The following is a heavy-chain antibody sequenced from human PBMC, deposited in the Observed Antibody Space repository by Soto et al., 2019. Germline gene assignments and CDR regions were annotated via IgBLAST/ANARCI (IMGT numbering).Heavy chain of an antibody. CDR1: GFTFSSYG. CDR2: IWYDGSNK. CDR3: AGVVFVPPALPLPYYSIDV. V-gene: IGHV3-33*01. D-gene: IGHD2-2*01. Sequence: QVQLVESGGGVVQPGRSLRLSCAASGFTFSSYGMHWVRQAPGKGLEWVAVIWYDGSNKYYADSVKGRFTISRDNSKNPLYLHMNSLRAEDTSLYFFAGVVFVPPALPLPYYSIDVLVPLPAVTVPS. J-gene: IGHJ6*02.